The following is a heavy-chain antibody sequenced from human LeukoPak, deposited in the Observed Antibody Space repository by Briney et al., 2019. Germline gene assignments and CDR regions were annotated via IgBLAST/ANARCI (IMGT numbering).Heavy chain of an antibody. D-gene: IGHD4-17*01. CDR2: FDPEDGET. V-gene: IGHV1-24*01. Sequence: ASVKVSSKVSGYSFSELSIHWVRQAPGKGLEWMGGFDPEDGETIYAQKFQGRVTMTRNTSISTAYMELSSLRSEDTAVYYCARASQYGDYGYWGQGTLVTVSS. CDR1: GYSFSELS. CDR3: ARASQYGDYGY. J-gene: IGHJ4*02.